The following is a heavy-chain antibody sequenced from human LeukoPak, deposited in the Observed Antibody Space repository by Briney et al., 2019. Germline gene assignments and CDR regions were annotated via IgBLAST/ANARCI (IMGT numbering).Heavy chain of an antibody. V-gene: IGHV4-34*01. CDR1: GGSFSGYY. CDR3: AREDTINGVTHFDY. CDR2: INHSGST. D-gene: IGHD2-8*01. J-gene: IGHJ4*02. Sequence: SETLSLTCAVYGGSFSGYYWSWIRQPPGKGLEWIGEINHSGSTHYSPSLKSRLSISVDPSKNQFSLKLSSVTAADTAVYYCAREDTINGVTHFDYWGQGTLVTVSS.